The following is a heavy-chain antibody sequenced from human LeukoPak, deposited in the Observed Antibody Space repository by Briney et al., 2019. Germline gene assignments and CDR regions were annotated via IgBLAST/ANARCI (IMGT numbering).Heavy chain of an antibody. Sequence: PGGSLRLSCAASGFTFSNAWMSWVRQAPGKGLEWVGRIKSKTDGGTTDYAAPVKGRFTISRDDSKNTLYLQMNSLKTEDTAVYYCTTDLDYKGAFDIWGQGTMVTVSS. D-gene: IGHD4-11*01. CDR3: TTDLDYKGAFDI. CDR1: GFTFSNAW. CDR2: IKSKTDGGTT. J-gene: IGHJ3*02. V-gene: IGHV3-15*01.